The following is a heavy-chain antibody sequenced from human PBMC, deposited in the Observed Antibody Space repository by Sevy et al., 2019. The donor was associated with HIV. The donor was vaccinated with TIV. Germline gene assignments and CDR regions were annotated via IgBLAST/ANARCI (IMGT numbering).Heavy chain of an antibody. V-gene: IGHV3-23*01. CDR2: ISAGGGRT. D-gene: IGHD3-10*01. J-gene: IGHJ3*02. CDR1: GITFSSYA. CDR3: ASLLTEDPFDI. Sequence: GGSVRLSCAASGITFSSYAMSWVRQAPGKGLEWVSGISAGGGRTYHADSVKGRFTMSGDKSKNTLYLQMNSLTAEDTAVYYCASLLTEDPFDIWSQGTMVTVSS.